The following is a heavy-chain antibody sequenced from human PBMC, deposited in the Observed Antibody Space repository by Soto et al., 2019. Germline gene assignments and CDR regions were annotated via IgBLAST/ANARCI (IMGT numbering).Heavy chain of an antibody. J-gene: IGHJ4*02. D-gene: IGHD6-13*01. CDR3: ARSLLTSSSYVGY. CDR1: GYSISSGYY. V-gene: IGHV4-38-2*01. Sequence: SETLSLTCAVSGYSISSGYYWKWIRQPPGKGLEWIGSIYHSGTTYYNPSLKSRVTISINTSKNQFSLNLTSVTAADTAVYFCARSLLTSSSYVGYWGQGTPVTVSS. CDR2: IYHSGTT.